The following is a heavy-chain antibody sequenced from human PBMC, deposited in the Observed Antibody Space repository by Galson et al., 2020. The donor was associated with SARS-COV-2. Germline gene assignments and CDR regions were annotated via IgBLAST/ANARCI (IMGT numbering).Heavy chain of an antibody. J-gene: IGHJ6*02. CDR1: GFTFSTYA. V-gene: IGHV3-23*01. D-gene: IGHD1-26*01. Sequence: PGGSLRLSCAASGFTFSTYAMSWVRQAPGEGLKWISSISDTGGGTFYVGSVKGRFTISRDNSKNTLYLQMTSLGADDTAVYYCAAWDLRISTFRYSYYAMDVWGRGTTVTVSS. CDR2: ISDTGGGT. CDR3: AAWDLRISTFRYSYYAMDV.